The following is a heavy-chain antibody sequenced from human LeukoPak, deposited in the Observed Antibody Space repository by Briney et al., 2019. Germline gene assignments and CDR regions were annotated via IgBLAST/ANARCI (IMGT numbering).Heavy chain of an antibody. D-gene: IGHD5-18*01. J-gene: IGHJ4*02. V-gene: IGHV3-30*02. CDR2: IRYDGSNK. Sequence: QTGGSLRLSCAASGFTFSSYGMHWVRQAPGKGLEWVAFIRYDGSNKYYADSVKGRFTISRDNSKNTLYLQMNSLRAEDTAVYYCAKGARGYSYGSLDYWGQGTLVTVSS. CDR3: AKGARGYSYGSLDY. CDR1: GFTFSSYG.